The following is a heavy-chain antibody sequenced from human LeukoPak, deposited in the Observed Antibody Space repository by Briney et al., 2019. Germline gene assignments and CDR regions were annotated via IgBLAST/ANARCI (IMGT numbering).Heavy chain of an antibody. CDR1: GFTFSINA. CDR2: ISYDGTKQ. Sequence: GRSLRLSCEGSGFTFSINAMHWVRQAPGKGLEWLAVISYDGTKQYFADSVKGRFTISRDNVKNSLYLEMNSLRVEDSAVYYCARDHYFDISGYLDYWGQGTPVTVSS. D-gene: IGHD3-22*01. CDR3: ARDHYFDISGYLDY. V-gene: IGHV3-30-3*01. J-gene: IGHJ4*02.